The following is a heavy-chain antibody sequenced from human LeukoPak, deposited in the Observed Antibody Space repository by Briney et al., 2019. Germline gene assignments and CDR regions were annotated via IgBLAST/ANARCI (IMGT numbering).Heavy chain of an antibody. CDR1: GYTFTSYY. D-gene: IGHD3-16*01. CDR2: INPSGGST. V-gene: IGHV1-46*01. J-gene: IGHJ4*02. Sequence: ASVKVSCKASGYTFTSYYMHWVLQAPGQGLEWMGIINPSGGSTSYAQKFQGRVTMTRDTSTSTVYMELSSLRSEDTAVYYCARVTDYVWGSSQYYFDYWGQGTLVTVSS. CDR3: ARVTDYVWGSSQYYFDY.